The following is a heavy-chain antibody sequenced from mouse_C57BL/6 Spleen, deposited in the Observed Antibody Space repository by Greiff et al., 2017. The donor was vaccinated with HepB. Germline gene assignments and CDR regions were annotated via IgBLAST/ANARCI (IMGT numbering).Heavy chain of an antibody. V-gene: IGHV3-6*01. CDR3: ARGSRDYFDY. D-gene: IGHD1-1*01. CDR2: ISYDGSN. CDR1: GYSITSGYY. J-gene: IGHJ2*01. Sequence: DVKLQESGPGLVKPSQSLSLTCSVTGYSITSGYYWNWIRQFPGNKLEWMGYISYDGSNNYNPSLKNRISITRDTSKNQLFLKLNSVTTEDTATYYCARGSRDYFDYWGQGTTLTVSS.